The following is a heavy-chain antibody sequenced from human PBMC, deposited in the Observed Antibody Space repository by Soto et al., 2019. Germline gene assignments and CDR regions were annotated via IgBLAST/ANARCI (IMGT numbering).Heavy chain of an antibody. Sequence: QVPLVQSGAEVKKPGSSVKVSCKASGGTFSSYAISWVRQAPGQGLEWMGGIIPIFGTANYAQKFQGRVTITADESTSTAYMELSSLRSEDTAVYYCARGVITTSYGDYYGMDVWGQGTTVTVSS. CDR1: GGTFSSYA. CDR2: IIPIFGTA. CDR3: ARGVITTSYGDYYGMDV. V-gene: IGHV1-69*01. J-gene: IGHJ6*02. D-gene: IGHD3-22*01.